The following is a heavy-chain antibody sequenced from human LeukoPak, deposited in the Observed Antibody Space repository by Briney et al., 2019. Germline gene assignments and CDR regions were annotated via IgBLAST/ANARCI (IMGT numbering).Heavy chain of an antibody. Sequence: SVKVSCKASGGTFSSYAISWVRQAPGQGLEWMGRIIPILGIANYAQKFQGRVTITADKSTSTAYMELSSLRSEDTAVYYCARGQSWSYVDYWGQGTLVTVSS. CDR2: IIPILGIA. CDR3: ARGQSWSYVDY. D-gene: IGHD2-15*01. CDR1: GGTFSSYA. V-gene: IGHV1-69*04. J-gene: IGHJ4*02.